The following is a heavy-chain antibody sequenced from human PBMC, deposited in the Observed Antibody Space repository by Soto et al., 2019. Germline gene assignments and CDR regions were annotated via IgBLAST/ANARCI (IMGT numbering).Heavy chain of an antibody. Sequence: EVQLMDSGGGLVKPGESLRLSCAASGFTFSTYNMNWVRQAPGKGLEWVSSISPLSTYISYADSVKGRFTISRDNAKNSLYLQMNSLRAEDTAVYYCARVAGYNSRPFDYWGQGTLVTVSS. V-gene: IGHV3-21*01. CDR1: GFTFSTYN. J-gene: IGHJ4*02. CDR3: ARVAGYNSRPFDY. CDR2: ISPLSTYI. D-gene: IGHD5-12*01.